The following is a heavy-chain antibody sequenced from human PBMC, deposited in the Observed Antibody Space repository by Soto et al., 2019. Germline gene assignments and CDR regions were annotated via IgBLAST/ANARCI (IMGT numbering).Heavy chain of an antibody. V-gene: IGHV3-30*03. J-gene: IGHJ4*02. CDR3: ARDKISGDYGEQFDY. CDR1: GFTFSSHG. D-gene: IGHD4-17*01. Sequence: QVQLVESGGGVVQPRRSLRLSCAASGFTFSSHGMHWVRQVPGKGLEWVTVISYDGSDESYADSVKSRLTISRDNSKNPIYLQMNSLSPEATAVYYCARDKISGDYGEQFDYWGQGTLVTVSS. CDR2: ISYDGSDE.